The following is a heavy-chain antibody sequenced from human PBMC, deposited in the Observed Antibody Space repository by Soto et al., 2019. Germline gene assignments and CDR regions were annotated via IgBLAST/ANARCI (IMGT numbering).Heavy chain of an antibody. J-gene: IGHJ6*02. CDR1: GFSLSTSGVG. CDR2: IYWDDDK. V-gene: IGHV2-5*02. CDR3: AHSSGEEGGWYYGMDV. D-gene: IGHD7-27*01. Sequence: QITLKEAGPTLVKPTQTLTLTCTFSGFSLSTSGVGVGWIRQPPGKALEWLALIYWDDDKRYSPSLKGRLTNTMDTSKNQVVLTMTNMDPVDTATYYCAHSSGEEGGWYYGMDVWGQGTTVTVSS.